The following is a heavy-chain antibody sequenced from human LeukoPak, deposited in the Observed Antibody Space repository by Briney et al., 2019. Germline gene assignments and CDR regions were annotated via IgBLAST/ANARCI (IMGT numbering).Heavy chain of an antibody. CDR2: IYTSGST. CDR1: GGSISSGSYY. CDR3: AGLSIVGASYFDY. J-gene: IGHJ4*02. D-gene: IGHD1-26*01. V-gene: IGHV4-61*02. Sequence: SETLSLTCTVSGGSISSGSYYWSWIRQPAGKGLEWIGRIYTSGSTNYNPSLKSRVTISVDTSKNQFSLKLSSVTAADTAVYYCAGLSIVGASYFDYWGQGTLVTVSS.